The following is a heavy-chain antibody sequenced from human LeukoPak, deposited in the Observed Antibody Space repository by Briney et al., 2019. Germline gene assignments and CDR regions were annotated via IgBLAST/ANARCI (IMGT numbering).Heavy chain of an antibody. CDR1: DFTSSGSA. Sequence: GGSLTLSCAASDFTSSGSAMHWVRQASGRGLEWVGRIRDKANTYATSYAASVKGRFTISRDDLKNTAYLQMNSLKTEDTALYYCTREVGSWFDYWGQGTLVTVSS. D-gene: IGHD6-13*01. V-gene: IGHV3-73*01. CDR3: TREVGSWFDY. J-gene: IGHJ4*02. CDR2: IRDKANTYAT.